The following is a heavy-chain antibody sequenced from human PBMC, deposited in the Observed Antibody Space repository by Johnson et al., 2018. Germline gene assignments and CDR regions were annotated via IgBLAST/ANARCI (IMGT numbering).Heavy chain of an antibody. Sequence: VQLVESGGGLVKPGGSLRLSCTVSGFTFSSFSMNWVRQAPGKGLEWVSSISSSSSYIYYADSVKGRFTVSRDNAKNSLYLQMNSLRAEDTAGYYCARVGYSYRSYYYYYRDVWGKGTTVTVSS. CDR1: GFTFSSFS. D-gene: IGHD5-18*01. J-gene: IGHJ6*03. V-gene: IGHV3-21*01. CDR3: ARVGYSYRSYYYYYRDV. CDR2: ISSSSSYI.